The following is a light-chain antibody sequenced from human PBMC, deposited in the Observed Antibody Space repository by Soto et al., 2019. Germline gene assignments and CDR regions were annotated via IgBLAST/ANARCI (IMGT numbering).Light chain of an antibody. CDR3: QSYDSSLSGPYVV. CDR2: GNS. Sequence: QSVLTQPPSVSGAPGQRVTISCTGSSSNIGAGYDVHWYQQLPGTAPKLLIYGNSNRPSGVPDRFSGSKSGTSASLAITWLQAEDEADYYCQSYDSSLSGPYVVFGGGTKLTVL. V-gene: IGLV1-40*01. J-gene: IGLJ2*01. CDR1: SSNIGAGYD.